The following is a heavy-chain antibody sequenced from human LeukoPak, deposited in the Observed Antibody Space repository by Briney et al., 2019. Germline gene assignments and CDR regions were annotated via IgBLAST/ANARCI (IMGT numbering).Heavy chain of an antibody. D-gene: IGHD1-7*01. V-gene: IGHV1-69*13. CDR2: IIPIFGTA. J-gene: IGHJ4*02. CDR1: GGTFSSYA. CDR3: ARETPEITETTIDY. Sequence: VASVKVSCKASGGTFSSYAISWVRQAPGQGLEWMGGIIPIFGTANYAQKFQGRVTITADESTSTAYMELSSLRSEDTAVYYCARETPEITETTIDYWGQGTLFTVSS.